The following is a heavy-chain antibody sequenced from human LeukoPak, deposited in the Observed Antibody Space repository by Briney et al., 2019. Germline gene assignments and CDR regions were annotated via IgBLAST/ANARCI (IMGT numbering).Heavy chain of an antibody. J-gene: IGHJ5*02. CDR3: ARWSTVTTFYWFDP. D-gene: IGHD4-17*01. Sequence: SVKVSCKASGGTFSSYAISWVRQAPGQGREWMGGIIPIFGTANYAQRFQGRVTITADESTSTAYMELSSLRSEDTAVYYCARWSTVTTFYWFDPWGQGTLVTVSS. CDR1: GGTFSSYA. CDR2: IIPIFGTA. V-gene: IGHV1-69*13.